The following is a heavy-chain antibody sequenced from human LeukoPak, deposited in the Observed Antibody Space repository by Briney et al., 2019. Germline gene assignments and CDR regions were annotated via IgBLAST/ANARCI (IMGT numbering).Heavy chain of an antibody. CDR1: GFTFSCYA. CDR2: ISFDGRNK. V-gene: IGHV3-30*04. D-gene: IGHD3-22*01. J-gene: IGHJ3*02. Sequence: SGGSLRLYCAAYGFTFSCYAMLWVRQAPGKGLEGGAVISFDGRNKYHADSVKGRFTISRDNSKNTLDLQMSSLRADDTAVYYCARASGYDSSGYHPSDAFDIWGQGTMVTVSS. CDR3: ARASGYDSSGYHPSDAFDI.